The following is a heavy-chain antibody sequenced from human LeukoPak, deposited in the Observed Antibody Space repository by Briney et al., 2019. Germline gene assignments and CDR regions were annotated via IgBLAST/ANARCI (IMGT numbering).Heavy chain of an antibody. CDR3: AKRGDQLRFLEWLLYTDY. CDR2: ISSSSSTI. D-gene: IGHD3-3*01. CDR1: GFTFSSYS. V-gene: IGHV3-48*04. Sequence: GGSLRLSCAASGFTFSSYSMNWVRQAPGKGLEWVSYISSSSSTIYYADSVKGRFTISRDNAKNSLYLQMNSLRAEDTAVYYCAKRGDQLRFLEWLLYTDYWGQGTLVTVSS. J-gene: IGHJ4*02.